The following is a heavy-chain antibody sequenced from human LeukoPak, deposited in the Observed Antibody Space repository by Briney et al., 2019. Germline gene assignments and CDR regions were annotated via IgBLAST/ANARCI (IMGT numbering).Heavy chain of an antibody. V-gene: IGHV4-59*01. CDR2: IYYSGST. CDR1: GGSISSYY. Sequence: SETLSLTCTISGGSISSYYWSWIRQPPGKGLEWIGYIYYSGSTNYNPSLKSRVTISVDTSKNQFSLKLTSVTAADTAVYYCARVASSGSYHYWGQGTLVTVSS. D-gene: IGHD1-26*01. J-gene: IGHJ4*02. CDR3: ARVASSGSYHY.